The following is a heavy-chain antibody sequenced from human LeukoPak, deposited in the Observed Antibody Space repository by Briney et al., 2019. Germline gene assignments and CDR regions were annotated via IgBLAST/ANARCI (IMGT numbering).Heavy chain of an antibody. CDR2: ISDSGDTT. CDR1: GFAFSSQA. Sequence: PGGSLRLSCAASGFAFSSQAMGWVRQAPGKGLEWVSVISDSGDTTYYADSVKGRFTISRDNSKNTLYLQLNSLGAEDTAIYYCAKDARRSDGWYFFDHWGQGALVTVSS. CDR3: AKDARRSDGWYFFDH. V-gene: IGHV3-23*01. D-gene: IGHD6-19*01. J-gene: IGHJ4*02.